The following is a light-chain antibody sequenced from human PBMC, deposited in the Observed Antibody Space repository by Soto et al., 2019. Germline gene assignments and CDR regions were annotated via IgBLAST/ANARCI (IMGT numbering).Light chain of an antibody. CDR1: QGISSF. CDR3: QRLNIGT. CDR2: AAS. V-gene: IGKV1-9*01. J-gene: IGKJ1*01. Sequence: DIQLTQSPAFLSASVGERVTITCRASQGISSFLAWYQQKPGKAPKLLIYAASTLQSGVPSRFSGSESGTEFALTISSLQPEEGATYYCQRLNIGTVGPGTQVDIK.